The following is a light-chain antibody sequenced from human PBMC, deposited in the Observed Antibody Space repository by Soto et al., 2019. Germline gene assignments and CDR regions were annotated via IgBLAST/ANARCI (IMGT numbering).Light chain of an antibody. CDR1: SSDVGGYNY. CDR3: SSYTSSSTHWV. Sequence: QSALTQPASVSGSPGQSITISCTGTSSDVGGYNYVSWYQQHPGKAPKVMIYEVSNRPSGVSNRFSGSKSGNTASLTISGLQAKDEADYYCSSYTSSSTHWVFGGGTKLTVL. V-gene: IGLV2-14*01. J-gene: IGLJ3*02. CDR2: EVS.